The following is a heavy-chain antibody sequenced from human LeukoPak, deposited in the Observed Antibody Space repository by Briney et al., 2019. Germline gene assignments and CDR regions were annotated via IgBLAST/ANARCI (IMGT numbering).Heavy chain of an antibody. D-gene: IGHD4-17*01. V-gene: IGHV4-4*07. J-gene: IGHJ4*02. CDR3: ARDPATVYGDYGYYFDY. CDR2: XXXSGST. CDR1: GGSISXXX. Sequence: SEXXSLTCTVSGGSISXXXXXXIRQPAGKXXXXXXXXXXSGSTXXXXSLKXRXXXXXDXSKKQFSLKRSSVTAADTAVSYCARDPATVYGDYGYYFDYWGQGTLVTVSS.